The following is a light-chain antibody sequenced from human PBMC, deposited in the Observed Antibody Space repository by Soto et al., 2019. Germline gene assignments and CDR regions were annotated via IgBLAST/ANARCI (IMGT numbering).Light chain of an antibody. V-gene: IGKV1-5*01. CDR2: DAS. J-gene: IGKJ1*01. Sequence: DIQMTQSPSTLSASVGDRVTITCRASQSIGTWLAWYHQKLGKAPKLLIYDASSLESGVPSRFSGSGSGTEFTLTISSLQPHDSATYYCQQYKSSPVFGQGTKVEIK. CDR1: QSIGTW. CDR3: QQYKSSPV.